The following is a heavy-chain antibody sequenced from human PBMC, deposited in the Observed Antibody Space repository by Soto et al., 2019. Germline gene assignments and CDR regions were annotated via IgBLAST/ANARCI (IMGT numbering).Heavy chain of an antibody. CDR2: IYYSGST. Sequence: QVPLQESGPGLVKPSQTLSLTCTVSGGSINSGGYYWSWIRQHPGKGLEWIGYIYYSGSTYYNPSLKSRVTISVATSKNQFSLKLSSVTAADTAVYYCARDNALVRGVESDYYYGMDVWGQGTTVTVSS. CDR1: GGSINSGGYY. J-gene: IGHJ6*02. CDR3: ARDNALVRGVESDYYYGMDV. V-gene: IGHV4-31*03. D-gene: IGHD3-10*01.